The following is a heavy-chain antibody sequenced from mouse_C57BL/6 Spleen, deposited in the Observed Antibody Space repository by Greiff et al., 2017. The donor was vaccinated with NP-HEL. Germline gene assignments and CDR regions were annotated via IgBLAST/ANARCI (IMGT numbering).Heavy chain of an antibody. J-gene: IGHJ1*03. CDR1: GYTFTSYG. CDR3: ARDAIITTVVDWYFDV. D-gene: IGHD1-1*01. V-gene: IGHV1-81*01. Sequence: VQLQQSGAELARPGASVKLSCKASGYTFTSYGISWVKQRTGQGLEWIGEIYPRSGNTYYNEKFKGKATLTADKSSSTAYMELRSLTSEDSAVYFCARDAIITTVVDWYFDVWGTGTTVTVSS. CDR2: IYPRSGNT.